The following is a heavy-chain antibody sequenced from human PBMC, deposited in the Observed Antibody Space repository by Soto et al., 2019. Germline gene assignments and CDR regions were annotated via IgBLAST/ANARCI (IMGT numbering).Heavy chain of an antibody. J-gene: IGHJ5*02. CDR1: GYSFTSYW. Sequence: PGESLKISCKGSGYSFTSYWIGWVRQMPGKGLEWMGIIYPGDSDTRYSPSFQGQVTISADKSISTAYLQWSSLKASDTAMYYCARAIQLWATYNWFDPWGQGTLVTVSS. V-gene: IGHV5-51*01. CDR3: ARAIQLWATYNWFDP. CDR2: IYPGDSDT. D-gene: IGHD5-18*01.